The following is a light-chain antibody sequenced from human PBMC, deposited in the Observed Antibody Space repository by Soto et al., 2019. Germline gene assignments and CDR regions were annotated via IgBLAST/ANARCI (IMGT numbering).Light chain of an antibody. CDR2: DVS. V-gene: IGLV2-14*01. CDR3: SSYTSSNTFYV. J-gene: IGLJ1*01. Sequence: QSALTQPASVSGSPGQSITVSCSGTSTDIGGYNHVSWYQQRPGKAPKLMIYDVSSRPSGVSNRFSGSKSGNTASLIISGLQAEDEAEYYCSSYTSSNTFYVFGTGTKGTVL. CDR1: STDIGGYNH.